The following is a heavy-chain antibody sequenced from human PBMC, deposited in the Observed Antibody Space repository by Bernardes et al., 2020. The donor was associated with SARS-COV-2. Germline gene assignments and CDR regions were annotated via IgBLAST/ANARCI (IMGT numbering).Heavy chain of an antibody. CDR2: IYCDDDQ. V-gene: IGHV2-5*02. CDR3: AHRASYYDDDDFYYSGMDY. CDR1: CFSRSSDGVG. Sequence: SGPTLVQLTQILTLTCTFSCFSRSSDGVGVAWIRQPPGKALEWLALIYCDDDQRYSPSLRSRLTITKDTAKSQVVLTMTNMDPVDTATYYCAHRASYYDDDDFYYSGMDYWGQGTMVTVSS. D-gene: IGHD3-22*01. J-gene: IGHJ4*02.